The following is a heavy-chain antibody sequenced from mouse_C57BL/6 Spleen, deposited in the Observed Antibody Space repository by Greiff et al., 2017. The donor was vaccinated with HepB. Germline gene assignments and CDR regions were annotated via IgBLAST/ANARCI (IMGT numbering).Heavy chain of an antibody. Sequence: QVQLQQPGAELVRPGSSVKLSCRASGYTFTSYWMHWVKQRPIQGLEWIGNIDPSDSETHYNQKFKDKATLTVDKSSSTAYMQLSSLTSEDSAVYYCARWRIDDYPLFDYWGQGTTLTVSS. CDR2: IDPSDSET. D-gene: IGHD2-4*01. CDR1: GYTFTSYW. V-gene: IGHV1-52*01. J-gene: IGHJ2*01. CDR3: ARWRIDDYPLFDY.